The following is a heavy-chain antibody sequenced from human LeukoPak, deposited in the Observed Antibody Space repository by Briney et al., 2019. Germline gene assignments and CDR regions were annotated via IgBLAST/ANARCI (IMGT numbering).Heavy chain of an antibody. CDR2: ISATGGST. CDR1: GFSFSTYS. V-gene: IGHV3-23*01. J-gene: IGHJ4*02. CDR3: ANRPLDY. Sequence: GGSLRLSCAASGFSFSTYSMSWVRQAPGKGLEWVSAISATGGSTYYADSVKGRFTISRDNSKNTLYLQINTLRAEDTAVYYCANRPLDYWGQGTLVTVSS.